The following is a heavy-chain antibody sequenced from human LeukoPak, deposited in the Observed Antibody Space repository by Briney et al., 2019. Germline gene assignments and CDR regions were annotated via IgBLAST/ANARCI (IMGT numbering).Heavy chain of an antibody. CDR2: IYYSGST. CDR1: GGSISSSSYY. J-gene: IGHJ4*02. V-gene: IGHV4-39*01. Sequence: PSETLSLTCTVSGGSISSSSYYWGWIRQPPGKGLEWIGSIYYSGSTYYNPSLKSRVTTSVDTSKNQFSLKLSSVTAADTAVYYCARRGQWLAYYFDYWGQGTLVTVSS. D-gene: IGHD6-19*01. CDR3: ARRGQWLAYYFDY.